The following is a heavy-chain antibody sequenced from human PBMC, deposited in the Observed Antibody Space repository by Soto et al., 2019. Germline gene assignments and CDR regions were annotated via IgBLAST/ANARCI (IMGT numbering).Heavy chain of an antibody. CDR2: IQRDDDDK. Sequence: SGPTLVNPTETLPLTCTFSGFSLTSPGMCVSWIRQPPGKALEWLALIQRDDDDKYYSTSLKTRLTISKDTRNNQVVLTMANMDSADTRPYYCARPIRGPRSFNGTDVWGQGPTVTVSS. D-gene: IGHD3-10*01. CDR1: GFSLTSPGMC. V-gene: IGHV2-70*13. CDR3: ARPIRGPRSFNGTDV. J-gene: IGHJ6*02.